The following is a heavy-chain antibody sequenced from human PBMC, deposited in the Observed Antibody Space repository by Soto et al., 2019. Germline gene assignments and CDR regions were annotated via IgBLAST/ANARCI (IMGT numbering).Heavy chain of an antibody. D-gene: IGHD5-12*01. CDR1: GGSISSYY. V-gene: IGHV4-59*01. J-gene: IGHJ4*02. CDR3: ARVAMATTLDY. Sequence: PSETLSLTCTVSGGSISSYYWSWIRQPPGKGLEWIGYIYYSGSTNYNPSLKSRVTISVDTSKNQFSLKLSSVTAADTAVYYCARVAMATTLDYWGQGTLVTVSS. CDR2: IYYSGST.